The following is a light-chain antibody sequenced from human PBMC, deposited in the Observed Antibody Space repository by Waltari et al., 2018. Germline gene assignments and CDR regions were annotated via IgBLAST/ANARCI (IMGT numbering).Light chain of an antibody. Sequence: QAVVTQPTSLSASPGASVSLTCTLRSGVNVGTYTIYWYQQKPGSPPRFLLRYRSDSEKKQGPGVPSRFSGFKEASANRGILLISGLQSEDEADYYCMIWYSSTWVFGGGTRLTVL. J-gene: IGLJ3*02. CDR3: MIWYSSTWV. CDR1: SGVNVGTYT. CDR2: YRSDSEK. V-gene: IGLV5-45*01.